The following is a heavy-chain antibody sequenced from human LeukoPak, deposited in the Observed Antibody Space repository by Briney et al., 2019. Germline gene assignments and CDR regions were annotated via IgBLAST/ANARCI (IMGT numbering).Heavy chain of an antibody. CDR1: GFTFDDYG. CDR2: INWNGGST. V-gene: IGHV3-20*04. Sequence: PGGSLRLSCAVSGFTFDDYGLSWVRQAPGKGLEWVSEINWNGGSTGYTDSIKGRFTISRDNAKNSLYLQMNSLRAEDTAVYYCAKAAAAFYYYYYMDVWGKGTTVTVSS. D-gene: IGHD6-13*01. J-gene: IGHJ6*03. CDR3: AKAAAAFYYYYYMDV.